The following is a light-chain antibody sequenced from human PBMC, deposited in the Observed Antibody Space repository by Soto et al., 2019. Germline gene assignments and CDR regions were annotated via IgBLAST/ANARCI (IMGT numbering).Light chain of an antibody. V-gene: IGKV1-5*03. CDR2: EAS. CDR3: QQYNSYPWT. CDR1: QNIYSW. Sequence: GDRVTITCRTSQNIYSWLAWYQQKPGKAPKLLIYEASTLERGVPSRFGGSGSGTEFTLTISSLQSDDFGTYYCQQYNSYPWTFGQGTKV. J-gene: IGKJ1*01.